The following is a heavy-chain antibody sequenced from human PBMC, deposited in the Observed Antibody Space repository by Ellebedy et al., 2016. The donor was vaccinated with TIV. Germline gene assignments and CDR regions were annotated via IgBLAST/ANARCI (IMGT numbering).Heavy chain of an antibody. CDR3: VRDHNWAFDY. CDR1: GFTFSSYW. D-gene: IGHD1-20*01. CDR2: IDSDGSST. J-gene: IGHJ4*02. V-gene: IGHV3-74*01. Sequence: PGGSLRLSCAASGFTFSSYWMHWVRQAPGKGLVWVSRIDSDGSSTTYVDSVKGRFTISRDNAKNSLFLQMNSLRAEDTAIYYCVRDHNWAFDYWGQGILVTVSS.